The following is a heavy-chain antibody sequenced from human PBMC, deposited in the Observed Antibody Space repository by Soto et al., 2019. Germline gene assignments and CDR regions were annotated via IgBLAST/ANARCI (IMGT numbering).Heavy chain of an antibody. CDR3: ARAGPEMDY. Sequence: SETLSLTCTVSGGSISSYYWSWIRQPPGKGLEWIGYIFYSGSTNYNPSLKSQVTISVDTSKNQFSLKLSSVTAADTAVYYCARAGPEMDYWGQGTRVTVS. CDR1: GGSISSYY. CDR2: IFYSGST. V-gene: IGHV4-59*01. J-gene: IGHJ4*02. D-gene: IGHD3-10*01.